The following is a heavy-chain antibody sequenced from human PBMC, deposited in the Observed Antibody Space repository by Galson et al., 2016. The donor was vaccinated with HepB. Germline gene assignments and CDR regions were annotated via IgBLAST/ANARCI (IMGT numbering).Heavy chain of an antibody. D-gene: IGHD2-2*01. V-gene: IGHV3-33*01. Sequence: SLRLSCAASGSTLRTYGMHWVRQAPGKGLEWVAILWPDENTQYYADSVMGRFTISRDDAKNSLYLQMNSLRAEDTAVYYCRLSFGSTGWGFYYNMDVWGQGTTVTVSS. J-gene: IGHJ6*02. CDR1: GSTLRTYG. CDR3: RLSFGSTGWGFYYNMDV. CDR2: LWPDENTQ.